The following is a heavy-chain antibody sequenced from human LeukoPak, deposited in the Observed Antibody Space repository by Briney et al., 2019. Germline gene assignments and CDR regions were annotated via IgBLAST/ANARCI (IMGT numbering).Heavy chain of an antibody. CDR1: GGSISSSSYY. D-gene: IGHD3-3*01. J-gene: IGHJ4*02. CDR3: ARNPRYYDFWSGYYDY. V-gene: IGHV4-39*01. CDR2: IYYSGST. Sequence: SETLSLTCTVSGGSISSSSYYWGWIRQPPGKGLEWIGSIYYSGSTYYNPSLKSRVTISVDTSKNQFSLKLSSVTAADTAVYYCARNPRYYDFWSGYYDYWGQGTLVTVSS.